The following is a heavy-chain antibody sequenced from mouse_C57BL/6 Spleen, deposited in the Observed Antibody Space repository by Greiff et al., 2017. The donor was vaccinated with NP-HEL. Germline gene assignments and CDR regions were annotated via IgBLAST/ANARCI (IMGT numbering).Heavy chain of an antibody. CDR2: INPNNGGT. J-gene: IGHJ4*01. V-gene: IGHV1-26*01. D-gene: IGHD1-1*01. CDR3: ARCYGSSYGYYAMDY. Sequence: EVQLQQSGPELVKPGASVKISCKASGYTFTDYYMNWVKQSHGKSLEWIGDINPNNGGTSYNQKFKGKATLTVDKSSSTAYMELRSLTSEDSAVYYCARCYGSSYGYYAMDYWGQGTSVTVSS. CDR1: GYTFTDYY.